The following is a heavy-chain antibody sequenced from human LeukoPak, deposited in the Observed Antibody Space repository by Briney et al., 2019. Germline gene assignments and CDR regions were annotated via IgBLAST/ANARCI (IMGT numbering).Heavy chain of an antibody. Sequence: GGSLRLSCAASGFTFSNYGMSWVRQAPGKGLYWVAFVRYDGSQKYYADSVKGRFTLSRDNSKNTLYLQMNSLRAEDTAVFYCAKGGARLHSYYFDYWGQGTLVTVSS. CDR2: VRYDGSQK. J-gene: IGHJ4*02. CDR3: AKGGARLHSYYFDY. V-gene: IGHV3-30*02. CDR1: GFTFSNYG. D-gene: IGHD1-26*01.